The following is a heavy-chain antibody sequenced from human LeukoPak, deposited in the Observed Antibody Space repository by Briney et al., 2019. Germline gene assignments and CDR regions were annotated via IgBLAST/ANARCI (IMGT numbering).Heavy chain of an antibody. CDR1: GGSISSSSYY. D-gene: IGHD3-10*01. Sequence: SETLSLTCTVSGGSISSSSYYWGWIRQPPGKGLEWIGSIYYGGSTFYNPSLKSRVTISVDTSKNQFSLKLSSVTAADTAGYYCAGQGRPGFASGYWGQGTLVTVSS. J-gene: IGHJ4*02. CDR3: AGQGRPGFASGY. CDR2: IYYGGST. V-gene: IGHV4-39*01.